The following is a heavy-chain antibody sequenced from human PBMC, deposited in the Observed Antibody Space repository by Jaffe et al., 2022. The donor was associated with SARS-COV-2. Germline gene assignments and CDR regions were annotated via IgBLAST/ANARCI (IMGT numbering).Heavy chain of an antibody. V-gene: IGHV4-34*02. CDR1: GGSFSGNF. CDR2: INHVGST. Sequence: QVQLQQWGAGLLKPSETLSLTCSVYGGSFSGNFWSWIRQPPGKGLEWIGEINHVGSTNYNPSLKTRVTLSVDTSKNRFSLKLNSVTAADTAVYYCARFPSIVGTNLVYDAFDVWGQGTMVNVSS. J-gene: IGHJ3*01. CDR3: ARFPSIVGTNLVYDAFDV. D-gene: IGHD1-26*01.